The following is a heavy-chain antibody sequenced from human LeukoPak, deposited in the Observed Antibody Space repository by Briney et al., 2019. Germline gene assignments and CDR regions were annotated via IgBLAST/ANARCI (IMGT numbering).Heavy chain of an antibody. D-gene: IGHD5-18*01. CDR2: ISWNSGVI. CDR3: ARAVRYSYGYYFDY. J-gene: IGHJ4*02. Sequence: GGSLRLSCAASGFTFDDYAMHWVRQAPGKGLEWVSGISWNSGVIGYADSVKGRVTISRDNAKNSLYLQMNSLRAGDTAVYYCARAVRYSYGYYFDYWGQGTLVTVSS. V-gene: IGHV3-9*01. CDR1: GFTFDDYA.